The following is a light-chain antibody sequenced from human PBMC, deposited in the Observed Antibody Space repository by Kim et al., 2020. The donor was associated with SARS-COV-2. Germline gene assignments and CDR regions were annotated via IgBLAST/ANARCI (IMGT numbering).Light chain of an antibody. V-gene: IGLV1-51*01. CDR2: DNN. J-gene: IGLJ2*01. CDR1: SSKIGNNY. CDR3: GTWDSSLSAGV. Sequence: GQKVTISCYGSSSKIGNNYVSWYQQLPGTAPQLLIYDNNKRPSGIPDRFSGSKSGTSATLGITGLQTGDEADYYCGTWDSSLSAGVFGGGTQLTVL.